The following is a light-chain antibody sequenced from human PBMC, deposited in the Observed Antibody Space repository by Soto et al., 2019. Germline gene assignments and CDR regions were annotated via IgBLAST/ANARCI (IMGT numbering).Light chain of an antibody. J-gene: IGKJ2*01. CDR1: QDISNN. Sequence: DIQMTQSPSSLSASVGDRVTITCQASQDISNNLHWYRVKPGKAPKLLIYDASNLETGVPSRFRGSGSGTDFTFNINSLEPEDVATYYCQQYDDLPRTFGQGTKLQVK. CDR3: QQYDDLPRT. V-gene: IGKV1-33*01. CDR2: DAS.